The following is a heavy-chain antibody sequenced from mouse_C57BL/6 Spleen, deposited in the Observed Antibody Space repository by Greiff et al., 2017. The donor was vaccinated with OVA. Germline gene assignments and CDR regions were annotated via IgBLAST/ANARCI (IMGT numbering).Heavy chain of an antibody. CDR3: ARPIYDVYPVFDV. CDR1: GYTFTSYG. J-gene: IGHJ1*03. V-gene: IGHV1-81*01. CDR2: IYPRSGNT. D-gene: IGHD2-3*01. Sequence: QVQLQQSGAELARPGASVKLSCKASGYTFTSYGISWVKQRTGQGLEWIGEIYPRSGNTYYNEKFKGKATLTADKSSSTAYMELRSLTSEDSAVYLCARPIYDVYPVFDVWGTGTTVTVSS.